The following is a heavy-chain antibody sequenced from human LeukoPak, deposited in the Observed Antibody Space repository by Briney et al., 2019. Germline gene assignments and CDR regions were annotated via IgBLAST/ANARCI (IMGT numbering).Heavy chain of an antibody. Sequence: PGGSLRLSCAASGFTFSSYAVTWVRQAPGKGLEWVSTISGSGESTLYADSVTGRFTISRDNTKNTLYLHMNSLRAEDTAVYYCAKDRVGGLTIVDYWGQGTLVTVSS. J-gene: IGHJ4*02. CDR2: ISGSGEST. V-gene: IGHV3-23*01. D-gene: IGHD3-16*01. CDR3: AKDRVGGLTIVDY. CDR1: GFTFSSYA.